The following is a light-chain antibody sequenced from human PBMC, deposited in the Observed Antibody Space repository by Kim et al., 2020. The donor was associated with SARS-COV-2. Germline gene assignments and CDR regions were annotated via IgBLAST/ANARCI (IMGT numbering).Light chain of an antibody. CDR1: SLRSYD. CDR3: NSRDSSGNHLRV. J-gene: IGLJ2*01. CDR2: GKN. V-gene: IGLV3-19*01. Sequence: LGQTVRITCQGDSLRSYDASWYQQKPGQAPVLVIYGKNNRPSGIPDRFSGSSSGNTASLTITGAQAEDEADYYCNSRDSSGNHLRVFGGGTKLTVL.